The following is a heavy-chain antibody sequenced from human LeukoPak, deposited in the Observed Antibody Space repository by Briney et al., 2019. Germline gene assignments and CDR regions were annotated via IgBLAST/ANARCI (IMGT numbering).Heavy chain of an antibody. V-gene: IGHV3-53*01. CDR3: ARDNRYYYDSSGSYGE. J-gene: IGHJ4*02. CDR2: IYSGGST. CDR1: GFTVSSNC. Sequence: PGGSLRLSCAASGFTVSSNCMSWVRQAPGKGLEWVSVIYSGGSTYYADSVKGRFTISRDNSKNTLYLQMNSLRAEDTAVYYCARDNRYYYDSSGSYGEWGQGTLVTVSS. D-gene: IGHD3-22*01.